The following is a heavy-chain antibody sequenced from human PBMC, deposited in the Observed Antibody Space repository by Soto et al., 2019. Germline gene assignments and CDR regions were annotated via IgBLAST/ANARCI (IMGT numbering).Heavy chain of an antibody. Sequence: SETLSLTCTVSGGSISSYYWSWLRQPPGKGLEWIGFIYNSGSTNYNPSLKSRVTISMDTSRNQFSLILSSVTAADTAVYYCARAPYGSGTKPYYFDYWGQGTPVTVSS. CDR3: ARAPYGSGTKPYYFDY. D-gene: IGHD3-10*01. CDR2: IYNSGST. J-gene: IGHJ4*02. CDR1: GGSISSYY. V-gene: IGHV4-59*01.